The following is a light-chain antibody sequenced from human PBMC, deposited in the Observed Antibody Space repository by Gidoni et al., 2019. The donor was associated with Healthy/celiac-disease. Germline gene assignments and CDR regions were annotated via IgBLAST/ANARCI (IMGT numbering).Light chain of an antibody. CDR2: EGS. CDR3: CSYAGSSTIV. J-gene: IGLJ3*02. V-gene: IGLV2-23*01. Sequence: QSALTQPASVSGSPGQSITISCTGTSSDVGSYNLVTWYQQHPGKAPKLLIYEGSKLPSGVSNRFSGSKSGNTASLTLAGLQAEDEADYYCCSYAGSSTIVFGGGTKLTVL. CDR1: SSDVGSYNL.